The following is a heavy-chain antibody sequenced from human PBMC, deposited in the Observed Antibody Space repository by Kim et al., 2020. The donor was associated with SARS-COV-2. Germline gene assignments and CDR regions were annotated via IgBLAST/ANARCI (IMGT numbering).Heavy chain of an antibody. CDR3: ARASGRVAGSPTDY. D-gene: IGHD6-19*01. CDR1: GFTFSSYA. V-gene: IGHV3-30*04. J-gene: IGHJ4*02. CDR2: ISYDGSNK. Sequence: GGSLRLSCAASGFTFSSYAMHWVRQAPGKGLEWVAVISYDGSNKYYADSVKGRFTISRDNSKNTLYLQMNSLGAEDTAVYYCARASGRVAGSPTDYWGQGTLVTVSS.